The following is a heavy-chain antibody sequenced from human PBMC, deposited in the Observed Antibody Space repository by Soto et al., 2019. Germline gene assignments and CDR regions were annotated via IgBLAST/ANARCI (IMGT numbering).Heavy chain of an antibody. J-gene: IGHJ3*02. V-gene: IGHV4-59*08. CDR1: GGSISSYY. CDR3: ARHLLLYYYDSSGYYLRDAFDI. CDR2: IYYSGST. D-gene: IGHD3-22*01. Sequence: SETLSLTCTVAGGSISSYYWSWIRQPPGKGLEWIGYIYYSGSTNYNPSLKSRVTISVDTSKNQFSLKLSSVTAADTAVYYCARHLLLYYYDSSGYYLRDAFDIWGQGTMVTVSS.